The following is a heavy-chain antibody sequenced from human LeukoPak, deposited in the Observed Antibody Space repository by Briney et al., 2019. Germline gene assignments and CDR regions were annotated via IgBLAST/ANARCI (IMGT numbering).Heavy chain of an antibody. CDR3: ARDRYCTNGVCPVYYYYGMDV. J-gene: IGHJ6*02. CDR1: GYTFTSYD. V-gene: IGHV1-18*01. D-gene: IGHD2-8*01. CDR2: ISAYNGNT. Sequence: ASVKVSCKASGYTFTSYDISWVRQAPGQGLEWMGWISAYNGNTNYAQKLQGRVTMTTDTSTSTAYMELRSLRSDDTAVYYCARDRYCTNGVCPVYYYYGMDVWGQGTTVTVSS.